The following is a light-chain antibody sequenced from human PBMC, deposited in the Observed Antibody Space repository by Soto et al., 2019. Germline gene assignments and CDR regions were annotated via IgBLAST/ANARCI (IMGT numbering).Light chain of an antibody. CDR1: QSVYNNY. CDR3: QQYNSYSPLT. J-gene: IGKJ4*01. V-gene: IGKV3-20*01. CDR2: AAS. Sequence: EIVLTQSPGTLSLSPGERATLSCRASQSVYNNYLAWYQHKPGQAPRLLIYAASSRATGIPDRFSGSGSGTEFTLTISSLQPDDFATYYCQQYNSYSPLTFGGGTKVDIK.